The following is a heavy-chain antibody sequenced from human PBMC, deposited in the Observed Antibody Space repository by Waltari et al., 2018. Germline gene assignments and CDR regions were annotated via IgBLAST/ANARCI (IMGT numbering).Heavy chain of an antibody. CDR1: GGSFSGYY. D-gene: IGHD6-6*01. J-gene: IGHJ4*02. Sequence: QVQLQQWGAGLLKPSETLSLTCAVYGGSFSGYYWSWIRQPPGKGLEWIGEINHSGSTNYNPSLKSRVTISVDTSKNQFSLKLSSVTAADTAVYYCVRGIAARRYFDYWGQGTLVTVSS. V-gene: IGHV4-34*01. CDR2: INHSGST. CDR3: VRGIAARRYFDY.